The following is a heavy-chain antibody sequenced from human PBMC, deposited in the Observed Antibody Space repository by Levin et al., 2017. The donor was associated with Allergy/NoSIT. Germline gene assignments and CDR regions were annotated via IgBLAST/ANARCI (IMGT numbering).Heavy chain of an antibody. V-gene: IGHV3-23*01. Sequence: PGESLKISCAASGFTYSGYAMSWVRQAPGKGLEWVSTISDNGRSTSYADSVRGRFTISRDNPKSMLFLQMSSLRVEDTATYYCVKDRLRYSSSWFDFWGQGTLVTVSS. D-gene: IGHD6-13*01. CDR1: GFTYSGYA. CDR2: ISDNGRST. CDR3: VKDRLRYSSSWFDF. J-gene: IGHJ4*02.